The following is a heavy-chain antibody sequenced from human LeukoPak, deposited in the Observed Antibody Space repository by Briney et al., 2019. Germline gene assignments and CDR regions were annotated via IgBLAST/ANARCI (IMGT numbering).Heavy chain of an antibody. J-gene: IGHJ6*03. V-gene: IGHV4-61*02. Sequence: SETLSLTCTDSGGSISSGRYYWSWIRQPAGKGLEWIGRIYTSGSTNYNPSLKSRVTISVDTSKNQFSLKLSSVTAADTAVYYCARKVGHWEYYYYMVVWGKGTTVTVSS. CDR2: IYTSGST. CDR1: GGSISSGRYY. CDR3: ARKVGHWEYYYYMVV. D-gene: IGHD7-27*01.